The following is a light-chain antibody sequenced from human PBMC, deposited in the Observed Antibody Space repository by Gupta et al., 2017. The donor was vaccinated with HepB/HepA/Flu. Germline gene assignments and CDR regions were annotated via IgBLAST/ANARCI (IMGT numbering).Light chain of an antibody. CDR2: ANP. J-gene: IGLJ2*01. V-gene: IGLV1-40*01. Sequence: QSVLTQPPSVSGAPGQRVTLSCTGSSSNIGAGFDVHWYQQLPGTAPKLLMYANPNRPPAVPDRFSGSKSGTSASLAITGLQAEDEADYYCQSHDSSLSGSVFGGGTKVTVL. CDR3: QSHDSSLSGSV. CDR1: SSNIGAGFD.